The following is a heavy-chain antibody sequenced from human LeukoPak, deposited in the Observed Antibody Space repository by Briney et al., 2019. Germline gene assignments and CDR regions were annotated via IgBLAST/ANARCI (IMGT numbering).Heavy chain of an antibody. CDR1: GFTFSSYS. J-gene: IGHJ1*01. D-gene: IGHD1-26*01. CDR2: ISSSSSYI. CDR3: ARGGGATHFLEYFQH. V-gene: IGHV3-21*01. Sequence: PGGSLRLSCAASGFTFSSYSMNRVRQAPGKGLEWVSSISSSSSYIYYADSVKGRFTISRDNAKNSLYLQMNSLGAEDTAVYYCARGGGATHFLEYFQHWGQGTLVTVSS.